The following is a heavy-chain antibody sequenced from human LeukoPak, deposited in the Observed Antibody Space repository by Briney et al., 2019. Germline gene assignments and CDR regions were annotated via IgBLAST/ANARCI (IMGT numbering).Heavy chain of an antibody. CDR1: GYTFTGYY. Sequence: EASVKVSCKASGYTFTGYYMHWVRQAPGQGLEWMGRINPNSGATDYAQRFQGRVTMTRDTSISTAYMELSRLRSDDTAVYYCARGGYDFVYYYYGMDVWGQGTTVTVSS. V-gene: IGHV1-2*06. CDR2: INPNSGAT. CDR3: ARGGYDFVYYYYGMDV. D-gene: IGHD3-3*01. J-gene: IGHJ6*02.